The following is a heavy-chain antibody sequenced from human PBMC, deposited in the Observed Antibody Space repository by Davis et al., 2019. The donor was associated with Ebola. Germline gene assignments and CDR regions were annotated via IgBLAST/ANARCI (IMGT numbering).Heavy chain of an antibody. CDR3: ARWGLRSSGPRSAFDI. V-gene: IGHV4-61*01. D-gene: IGHD3-22*01. CDR2: IYYTGSTGST. Sequence: SETLSLTCAVSGYSISSGYYWSWIRQPPGKGLDWIGYIYYTGSTGSTNYNPSLKSRVTISVDTSKNQFSLKLSSVTAAGTAVYYCARWGLRSSGPRSAFDIWGQGTMVTVSS. CDR1: GYSISSGYY. J-gene: IGHJ3*02.